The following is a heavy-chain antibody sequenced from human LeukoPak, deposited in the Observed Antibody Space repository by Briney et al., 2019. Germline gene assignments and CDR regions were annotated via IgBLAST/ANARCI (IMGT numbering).Heavy chain of an antibody. CDR3: ARMKRMVRGTSGLDY. CDR2: INHSGST. V-gene: IGHV4-34*01. Sequence: SETLSLTCAVYGGSFSGYYWSWIRQPPGKGLEWIGEINHSGSTNYNPSLKSRVTISVDTSKNQFSLKLSSVTAADTAVYYCARMKRMVRGTSGLDYWGQGTLVTVSS. CDR1: GGSFSGYY. J-gene: IGHJ4*02. D-gene: IGHD3-10*01.